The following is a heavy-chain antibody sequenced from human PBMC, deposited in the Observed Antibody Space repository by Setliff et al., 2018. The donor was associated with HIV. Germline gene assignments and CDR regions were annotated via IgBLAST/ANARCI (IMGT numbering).Heavy chain of an antibody. J-gene: IGHJ5*02. CDR1: GGSVSGHY. Sequence: SETLSLTCAVYGGSVSGHYWGWFRQPPGKGLEWIGEITPSGATNYLPSLKSRVTMSLDTSKNQFSLKLSSVTAADTAVYYCARVVPAAMEDWFDPWGQGTLVTVSS. D-gene: IGHD2-2*01. V-gene: IGHV4-34*01. CDR3: ARVVPAAMEDWFDP. CDR2: ITPSGAT.